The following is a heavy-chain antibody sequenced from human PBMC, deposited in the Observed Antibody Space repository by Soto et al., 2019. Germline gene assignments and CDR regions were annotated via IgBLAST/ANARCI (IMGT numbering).Heavy chain of an antibody. CDR3: ARGYPDCSSTSCENWFDP. CDR1: GYTFTSYD. J-gene: IGHJ5*02. CDR2: MNPNSGNT. V-gene: IGHV1-8*01. Sequence: ASVKVSCKASGYTFTSYDINWVRQATGQGLEWMGWMNPNSGNTGYAQKFQGRVTMTRNTSISTAYMELSSLRSEDTVVYYCARGYPDCSSTSCENWFDPWGQGTLVTVSS. D-gene: IGHD2-2*01.